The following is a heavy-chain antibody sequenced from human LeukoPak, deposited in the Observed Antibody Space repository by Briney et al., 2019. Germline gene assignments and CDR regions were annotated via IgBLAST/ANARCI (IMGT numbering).Heavy chain of an antibody. CDR2: IASDGSST. CDR1: GFTFSSYW. D-gene: IGHD6-19*01. CDR3: AKAKQWLVRSPWFDP. Sequence: GGSLRLSCAASGFTFSSYWMNWVRQAPGKGLVWVSRIASDGSSTTYADSVKGRFTISRDNSKNTLYLQMNSLRAEDTAVYYCAKAKQWLVRSPWFDPWGQGTLVTVSS. J-gene: IGHJ5*02. V-gene: IGHV3-74*01.